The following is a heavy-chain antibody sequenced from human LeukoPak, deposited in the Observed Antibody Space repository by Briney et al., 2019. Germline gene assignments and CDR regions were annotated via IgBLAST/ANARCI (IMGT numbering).Heavy chain of an antibody. V-gene: IGHV3-23*01. CDR2: ISGSGGST. J-gene: IGHJ4*02. D-gene: IGHD2-2*01. Sequence: GGSLRLSCAASGFTFSSYAMSWVRQAPGKGLEWVSAISGSGGSTYYADSVKGRFTISRDNSKNTLYLKMNSLRAEDTAVYYCAKSALKLYCSSTSCYLGFDYWGQGTLVTVSS. CDR3: AKSALKLYCSSTSCYLGFDY. CDR1: GFTFSSYA.